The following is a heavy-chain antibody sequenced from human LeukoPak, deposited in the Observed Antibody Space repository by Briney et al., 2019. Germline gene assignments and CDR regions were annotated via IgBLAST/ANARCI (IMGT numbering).Heavy chain of an antibody. CDR3: AKELRTAAGYDAYDL. CDR1: GFTLSKSD. V-gene: IGHV3-13*01. D-gene: IGHD6-25*01. CDR2: IGTDGDT. J-gene: IGHJ3*01. Sequence: QPGGSLRLSCAASGFTLSKSDMHWVRQGAGNGLEWVSAIGTDGDTYYSDSLKGRFTISRDVANNYLYLQMNSLRAGDTAVYYCAKELRTAAGYDAYDLWGQGTMVTVSS.